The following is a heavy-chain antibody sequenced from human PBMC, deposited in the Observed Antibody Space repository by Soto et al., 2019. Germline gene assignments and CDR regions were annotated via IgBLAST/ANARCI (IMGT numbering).Heavy chain of an antibody. Sequence: TGGSLRLSCAASGFTFSSYDMHLVRQATGKGLEWVSAIGTASDTYYPDSVKGRFTISRENAKNSLYLQMNSLRAGDTAVYYCARAVVSCSGGSCHNWFDPWGQGTLVTVSS. CDR1: GFTFSSYD. D-gene: IGHD2-15*01. V-gene: IGHV3-13*01. J-gene: IGHJ5*02. CDR2: IGTASDT. CDR3: ARAVVSCSGGSCHNWFDP.